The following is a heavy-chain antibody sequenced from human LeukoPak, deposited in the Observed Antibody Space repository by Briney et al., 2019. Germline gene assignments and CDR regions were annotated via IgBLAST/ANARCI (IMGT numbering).Heavy chain of an antibody. CDR2: IIPILGIA. V-gene: IGHV1-69*04. CDR3: ASGYCSSTSCLVSPNGWFDP. Sequence: SVEVSCKASGGTFSSYAISWVRQAPGQGLEWMGRIIPILGIANYAQKFQGRVTITADKSTSTAYMELSSLRSEDTAVYYCASGYCSSTSCLVSPNGWFDPWGQGTLVTVSS. D-gene: IGHD2-2*01. J-gene: IGHJ5*02. CDR1: GGTFSSYA.